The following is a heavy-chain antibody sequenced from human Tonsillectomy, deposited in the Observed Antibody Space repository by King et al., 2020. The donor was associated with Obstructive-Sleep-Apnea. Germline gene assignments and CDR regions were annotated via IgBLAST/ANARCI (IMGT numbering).Heavy chain of an antibody. Sequence: DVQLVESGGALVQPGGSLRLSCAASGFTFNNYVMTWVRQAPGKGLEWVSSIEADGDSTYSADSVKGRFTISRDNSKNKLYLQMNRVRAEDTAIYYCATSWSGYYYFDYWGKGSLVTVSS. D-gene: IGHD3-3*01. CDR1: GFTFNNYV. CDR2: IEADGDST. V-gene: IGHV3-23*04. CDR3: ATSWSGYYYFDY. J-gene: IGHJ4*02.